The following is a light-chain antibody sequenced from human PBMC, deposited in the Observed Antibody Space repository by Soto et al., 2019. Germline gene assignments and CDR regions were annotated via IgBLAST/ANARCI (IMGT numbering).Light chain of an antibody. V-gene: IGKV4-1*01. J-gene: IGKJ1*01. CDR3: QQYLAIPRT. CDR1: QSVIYSVNNRNC. CDR2: WAS. Sequence: DIVMTQSPDSLAVSLGERATINCKSSQSVIYSVNNRNCLASYQQKPGQPPKLLIYWASTRESGVPDRFSGSGSGTDFTLTISSLQAEDVAVYYCQQYLAIPRTFGQGTKVEIK.